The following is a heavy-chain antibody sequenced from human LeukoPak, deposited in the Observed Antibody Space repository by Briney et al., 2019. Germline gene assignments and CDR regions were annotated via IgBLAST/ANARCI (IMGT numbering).Heavy chain of an antibody. V-gene: IGHV3-74*01. D-gene: IGHD3-10*01. CDR1: GFTFSSYW. CDR2: INSDGSST. Sequence: PGGSLRLSCAASGFTFSSYWMHWVRQAPGKGLVWVSRINSDGSSTSYADSVKGRFTISRDNSKNTLYLQMNSLRAEDTAVYYCAKDMVRGVSAFDIWGQGTMVTVSS. J-gene: IGHJ3*02. CDR3: AKDMVRGVSAFDI.